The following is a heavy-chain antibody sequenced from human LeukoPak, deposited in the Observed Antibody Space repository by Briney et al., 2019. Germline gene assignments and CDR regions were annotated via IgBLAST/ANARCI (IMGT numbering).Heavy chain of an antibody. Sequence: QAGGSLRLSCAASGFTFSSYAMHWVRQAPGKGLEWVAVISYDGSNKYYADSVKGRFTISRDNSRTTLYLQMNSLRAEDTAMYYCARWAYFYDSSGYCFDRWGQGTLVTVSS. D-gene: IGHD3-22*01. CDR1: GFTFSSYA. V-gene: IGHV3-30*04. J-gene: IGHJ4*02. CDR2: ISYDGSNK. CDR3: ARWAYFYDSSGYCFDR.